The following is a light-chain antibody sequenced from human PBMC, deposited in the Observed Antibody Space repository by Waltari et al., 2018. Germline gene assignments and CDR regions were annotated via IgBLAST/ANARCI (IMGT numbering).Light chain of an antibody. V-gene: IGLV3-1*01. CDR1: TLGDRS. CDR2: QDI. J-gene: IGLJ2*01. CDR3: QTWDSRTVV. Sequence: SYDLTQPPSVSVTPGHTASITCSGDTLGDRSGSWYQQKPGQSPLLVIYQDIKRPSGIPGRFSGSNSGNTATLTISGTQAMDEADYYCQTWDSRTVVFGGGTKLTVL.